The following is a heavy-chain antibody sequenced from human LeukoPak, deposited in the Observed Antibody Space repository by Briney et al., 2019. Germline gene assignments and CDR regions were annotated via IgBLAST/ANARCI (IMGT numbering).Heavy chain of an antibody. V-gene: IGHV4-39*07. CDR1: GGSISSSSYY. CDR2: IYYSGST. D-gene: IGHD5-12*01. Sequence: SETLSLTCTVSGGSISSSSYYWGWIRQPPGKGLEWIGSIYYSGSTYYNPSLKSRVTISVDTSKNQFSLKLSSVTAADTAVYCCAKDRRGYGMDVWGQGTTVTVSS. CDR3: AKDRRGYGMDV. J-gene: IGHJ6*02.